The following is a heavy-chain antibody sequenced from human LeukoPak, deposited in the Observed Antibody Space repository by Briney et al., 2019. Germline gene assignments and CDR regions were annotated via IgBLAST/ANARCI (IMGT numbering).Heavy chain of an antibody. CDR2: IHTSWTT. CDR3: ARGDYYDGGGRNWFDP. Sequence: SETPSLTRTVSGGSMSSYYWSFIRQPAGKGLEWIGRIHTSWTTYYNPSLKSRVTMSVDTSRNQFSLRLTSVTAADTAVYYCARGDYYDGGGRNWFDPWGQGTLVTVSS. CDR1: GGSMSSYY. J-gene: IGHJ5*02. V-gene: IGHV4-4*07. D-gene: IGHD3-16*01.